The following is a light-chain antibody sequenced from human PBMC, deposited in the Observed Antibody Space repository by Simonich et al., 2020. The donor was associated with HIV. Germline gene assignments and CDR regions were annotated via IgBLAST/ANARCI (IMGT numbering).Light chain of an antibody. CDR1: QSVSSN. J-gene: IGKJ1*01. V-gene: IGKV3-15*01. Sequence: EIVMTQSPATLSVSPGERATLSCRARQSVSSNLAWYQQKPGQAPRLLIYGASTRATGIPARFSGSGSGTEFTLTISSLQAEDVAVYYCQQYNKWLTWTFGQGTKVE. CDR3: QQYNKWLTWT. CDR2: GAS.